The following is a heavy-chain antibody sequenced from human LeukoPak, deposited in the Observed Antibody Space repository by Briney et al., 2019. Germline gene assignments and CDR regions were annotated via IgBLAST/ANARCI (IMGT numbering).Heavy chain of an antibody. J-gene: IGHJ4*02. CDR2: IWYDGSNK. V-gene: IGHV3-33*01. CDR3: VRELPPVVQYYFDY. Sequence: PGGSLRLSCEASGFTFSDYGMHWVRQAPGKGLEWVAVIWYDGSNKYYADSVKGRFTISRDNSRNTLYLQMNSLRAEDTAVYYCVRELPPVVQYYFDYWGPGTLVTVSS. CDR1: GFTFSDYG. D-gene: IGHD3-22*01.